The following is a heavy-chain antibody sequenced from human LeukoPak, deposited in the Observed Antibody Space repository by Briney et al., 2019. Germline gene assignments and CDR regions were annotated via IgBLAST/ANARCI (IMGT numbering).Heavy chain of an antibody. J-gene: IGHJ4*02. D-gene: IGHD6-13*01. CDR3: AKALRQQPRAYDY. V-gene: IGHV3-23*01. Sequence: PGGSPRLSCAASGFTFSAYAMTWVRQGPGTGLECVSTIATSDAYTYYADSVQGRFTISRDNSKNTLYLQMDSLRAEDTAIYYCAKALRQQPRAYDYWGQGTMVTVSS. CDR1: GFTFSAYA. CDR2: IATSDAYT.